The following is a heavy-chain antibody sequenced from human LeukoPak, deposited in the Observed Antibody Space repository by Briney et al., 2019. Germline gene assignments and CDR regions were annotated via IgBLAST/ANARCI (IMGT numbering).Heavy chain of an antibody. D-gene: IGHD6-19*01. Sequence: GGSLRLSCAASGFTFSSNAMSWVRQAPGKGLEWVSAISGSGGSTYYADSVKGRFTISRDNSKNTLYLQMNSLRAEDTAVYYCASHPAVAGKYYFDYWGQGTLVTVSS. CDR2: ISGSGGST. V-gene: IGHV3-23*01. J-gene: IGHJ4*02. CDR3: ASHPAVAGKYYFDY. CDR1: GFTFSSNA.